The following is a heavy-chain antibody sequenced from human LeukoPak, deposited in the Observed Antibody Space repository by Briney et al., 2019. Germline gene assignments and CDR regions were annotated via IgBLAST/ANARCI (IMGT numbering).Heavy chain of an antibody. Sequence: PGGSLRLSCAASGFTFNNYAMTWVRQAPGKGLEWVSAISGSGGTTLYADSVKGRFTISRDNSKSTLYLQMNSLRAEDTAVYYCAKDQGIQLWLKYFQHWGQGILVTVSS. CDR3: AKDQGIQLWLKYFQH. J-gene: IGHJ1*01. V-gene: IGHV3-23*01. D-gene: IGHD5-18*01. CDR1: GFTFNNYA. CDR2: ISGSGGTT.